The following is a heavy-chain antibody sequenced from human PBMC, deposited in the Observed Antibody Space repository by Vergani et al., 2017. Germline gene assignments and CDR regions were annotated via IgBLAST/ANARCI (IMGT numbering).Heavy chain of an antibody. CDR1: GGSISSYY. CDR3: ARVGAAADFRGNYYYYGMDV. Sequence: QVQLQESGPGLVKPSETLSLPCTVSGGSISSYYWSWIRQPPGKGLEWIGYIYYSGSTNYNPSLKSRVTISVDTSKNQFSLKLSSVTAADTAVYYCARVGAAADFRGNYYYYGMDVWGQGTTVTVSS. V-gene: IGHV4-59*01. CDR2: IYYSGST. D-gene: IGHD6-13*01. J-gene: IGHJ6*02.